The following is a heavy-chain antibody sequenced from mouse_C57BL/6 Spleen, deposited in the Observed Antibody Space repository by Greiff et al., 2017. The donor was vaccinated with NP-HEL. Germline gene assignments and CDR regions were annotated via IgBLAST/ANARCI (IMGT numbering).Heavy chain of an antibody. CDR3: ARGMVTGAY. J-gene: IGHJ3*01. D-gene: IGHD2-2*01. Sequence: VKLQQPGAELVMPGASVKLSCKASGYTFTSYWMHWVKQRPGQGLEWIGEIDPSDSYTNYNQKFKGKSTLTVDKSSSTAYMQLSSLTSEDSAVYYCARGMVTGAYWGQGTLVTVSA. V-gene: IGHV1-69*01. CDR1: GYTFTSYW. CDR2: IDPSDSYT.